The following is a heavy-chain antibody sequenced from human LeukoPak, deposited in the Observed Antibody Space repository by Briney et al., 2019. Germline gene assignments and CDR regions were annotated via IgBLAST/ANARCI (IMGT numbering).Heavy chain of an antibody. CDR1: GVSFSTTSYY. J-gene: IGHJ4*02. V-gene: IGHV4-61*01. D-gene: IGHD2-2*01. Sequence: SETLSPTCTVSGVSFSTTSYYWSWIRQPPGKGLEWIGYIYNSGSVNYNPSLKSRVTISVDTSKNQFSLKLSSVTAADTAVYYCARDSYCSSTSCYESYFDYWGQGTLVTVSS. CDR3: ARDSYCSSTSCYESYFDY. CDR2: IYNSGSV.